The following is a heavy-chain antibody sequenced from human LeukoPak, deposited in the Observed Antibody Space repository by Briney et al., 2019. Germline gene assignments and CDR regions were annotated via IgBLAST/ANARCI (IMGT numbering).Heavy chain of an antibody. CDR3: ARMEEGLGYCRGSGCYWLDP. J-gene: IGHJ5*02. CDR2: IYYSGRT. Sequence: SETLSLTCTVSGGSINNYYWTWIRQPPGKGLESIAFIYYSGRTIYNPSFESRVTISVDTSKNRFSLKLNSVTAADTAVYYCARMEEGLGYCRGSGCYWLDPWGQGTLVTVSS. V-gene: IGHV4-59*01. D-gene: IGHD2-2*01. CDR1: GGSINNYY.